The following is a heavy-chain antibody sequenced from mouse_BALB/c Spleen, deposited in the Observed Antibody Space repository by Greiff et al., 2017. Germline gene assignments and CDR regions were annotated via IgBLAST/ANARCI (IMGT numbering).Heavy chain of an antibody. CDR1: GYTFTDYV. Sequence: QVQLKESGPELVKPGASVKMSCKASGYTFTDYVISWVKQRTGQGLEWIGEIYPGSGSTYYNEKFKGKATLTADKSSNTAYMQLSSLTSEDSAVYFCARSGYYAYYFDYWGQGTTLTVSS. V-gene: IGHV1-77*01. CDR3: ARSGYYAYYFDY. CDR2: IYPGSGST. J-gene: IGHJ2*01. D-gene: IGHD1-1*02.